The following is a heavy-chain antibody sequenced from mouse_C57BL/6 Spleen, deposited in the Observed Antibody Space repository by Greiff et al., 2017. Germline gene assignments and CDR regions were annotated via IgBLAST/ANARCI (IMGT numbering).Heavy chain of an antibody. CDR2: IYPGDGDT. J-gene: IGHJ4*01. V-gene: IGHV1-82*01. CDR3: ARSYDYDEDYYAMDY. CDR1: GYAFSSSW. D-gene: IGHD2-4*01. Sequence: QVQLQQSGPELVKPGASVKISCKASGYAFSSSWMNWVKQRPGKGLEWIGRIYPGDGDTNYNGKFKGKATLTADKSSSTAYMQLSSLTSEDSAVYFCARSYDYDEDYYAMDYWGQGTSVTVSS.